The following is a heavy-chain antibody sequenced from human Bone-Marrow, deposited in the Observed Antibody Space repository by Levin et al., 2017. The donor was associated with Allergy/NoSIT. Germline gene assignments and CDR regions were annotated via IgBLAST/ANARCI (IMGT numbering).Heavy chain of an antibody. CDR3: ARVSGFDYLGGSYRHTEFDY. Sequence: ASVKVSCKASGYTFGNFAISWVRQAPGQGLEWMGWIRVYNGTTDYAQNLQGRLAMTTDTSTNTAYMELRSLRSDDTALYYCARVSGFDYLGGSYRHTEFDYWGQGTLVTVSS. V-gene: IGHV1-18*01. J-gene: IGHJ4*02. CDR1: GYTFGNFA. D-gene: IGHD3-16*02. CDR2: IRVYNGTT.